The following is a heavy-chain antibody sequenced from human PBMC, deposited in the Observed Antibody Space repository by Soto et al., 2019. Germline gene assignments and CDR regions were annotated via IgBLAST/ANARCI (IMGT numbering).Heavy chain of an antibody. Sequence: SETLSLTCAVYGGSFSGYYWSWIRQPPGKGLEWIGEINHSGSTNYNPSLKSRVTISVDTSKNQFSLKLSSVTAADTAVYYCARGGYCSGGSCLVGQNWFDPWGQGTLVTVSS. CDR1: GGSFSGYY. J-gene: IGHJ5*02. V-gene: IGHV4-34*01. CDR3: ARGGYCSGGSCLVGQNWFDP. D-gene: IGHD2-15*01. CDR2: INHSGST.